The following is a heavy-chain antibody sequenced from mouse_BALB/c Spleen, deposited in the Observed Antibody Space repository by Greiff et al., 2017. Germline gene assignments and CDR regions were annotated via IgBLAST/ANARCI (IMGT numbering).Heavy chain of an antibody. J-gene: IGHJ3*01. D-gene: IGHD1-1*01. CDR2: IDTSDSYT. V-gene: IGHV1-69*01. CDR3: ARWDYSFAY. Sequence: QVQLQQPGAELVMPGASVKMSCKVSGYTFTDYWMHWVKQRPGQGLEWIGAIDTSDSYTSYNQKFKGKATLTVDESSSTAYMQLSSLTSEDSAVYYCARWDYSFAYWGQGTLVTVSA. CDR1: GYTFTDYW.